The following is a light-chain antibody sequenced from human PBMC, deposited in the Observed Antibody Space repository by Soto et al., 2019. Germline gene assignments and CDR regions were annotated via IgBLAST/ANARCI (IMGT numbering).Light chain of an antibody. CDR3: QQYGSSGT. CDR1: QSVSSF. V-gene: IGKV3-20*01. CDR2: DAS. J-gene: IGKJ1*01. Sequence: EVVLTQSPAILSLSPGERATLSCRASQSVSSFLAWYQQKPGQAPRLLIYDASNRATGIPDRFSGSGSGTDFTLTISRLEPEDFAVYYCQQYGSSGTFGQGTKVDIK.